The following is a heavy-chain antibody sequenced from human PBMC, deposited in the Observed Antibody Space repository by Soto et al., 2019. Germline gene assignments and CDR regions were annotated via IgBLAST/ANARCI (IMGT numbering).Heavy chain of an antibody. CDR1: GYTFTRQG. V-gene: IGHV1-18*01. J-gene: IGHJ3*02. CDR3: ARDSRARLPSDPAFDN. CDR2: VSTYNDNT. D-gene: IGHD1-1*01. Sequence: ASVKVSCKASGYTFTRQGISWVRQAPGQGLEWLGWVSTYNDNTKYAQNLQGRLTMATDTSTSTAYMELRSLRSDDTAVYYCARDSRARLPSDPAFDNWGQGTMVTVAS.